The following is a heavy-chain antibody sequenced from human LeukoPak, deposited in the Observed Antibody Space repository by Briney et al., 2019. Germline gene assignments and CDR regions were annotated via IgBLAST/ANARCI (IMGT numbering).Heavy chain of an antibody. V-gene: IGHV1-46*01. CDR3: ARVARLRRPPYCSSTSCYTSPDY. Sequence: ASVKVSCKASGYTFTSYYMHWVRQAPGQGLEWMGIINPSGGSTSYAQKFQGRVTMTRNTSISTAYMELSSLRSEDTAVYYCARVARLRRPPYCSSTSCYTSPDYWGQGTLVTVSS. CDR2: INPSGGST. D-gene: IGHD2-2*02. CDR1: GYTFTSYY. J-gene: IGHJ4*02.